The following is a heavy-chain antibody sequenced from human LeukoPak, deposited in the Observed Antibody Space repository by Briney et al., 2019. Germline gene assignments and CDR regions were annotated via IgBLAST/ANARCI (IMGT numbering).Heavy chain of an antibody. D-gene: IGHD6-13*01. CDR2: ISSSSSYT. Sequence: PGGSLRLSCAASGFTFSDYYMSWIRQAPGKGLEWVSYISSSSSYTNYADSVKGRLTISRDNAKNSLYLQMNNLRAEDTAVYYCARDPEPAAGLPDYWGQGTLGTVSS. V-gene: IGHV3-11*06. CDR1: GFTFSDYY. CDR3: ARDPEPAAGLPDY. J-gene: IGHJ4*02.